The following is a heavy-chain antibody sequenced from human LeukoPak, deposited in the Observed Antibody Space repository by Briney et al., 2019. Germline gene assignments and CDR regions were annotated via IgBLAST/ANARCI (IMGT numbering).Heavy chain of an antibody. J-gene: IGHJ3*02. V-gene: IGHV3-7*01. CDR1: GFTFSHYW. CDR3: ARSMAQDVDAFDI. CDR2: IKQDGSEK. D-gene: IGHD2-21*01. Sequence: PGGSLRLSCAASGFTFSHYWMSWVRQAPGKGLEWVANIKQDGSEKYYVDSMKGRFTISRDNTKNSLYLQMNSLRAEDTAVYYCARSMAQDVDAFDIWGQGTMVTVSS.